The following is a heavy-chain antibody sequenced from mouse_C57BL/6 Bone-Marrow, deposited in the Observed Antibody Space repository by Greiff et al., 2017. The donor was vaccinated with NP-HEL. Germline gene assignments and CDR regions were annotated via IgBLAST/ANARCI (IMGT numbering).Heavy chain of an antibody. D-gene: IGHD1-1*01. J-gene: IGHJ1*03. V-gene: IGHV1-81*01. CDR1: GYTFTSYG. CDR2: IYPRSGNT. CDR3: ARGYYYGSSWYFDV. Sequence: QVQLQQSGAELARPGATVKLSCKASGYTFTSYGISWVKQRTGQGLEWIGEIYPRSGNTYYNEKFKGKATLTEDKSSSTAYMELRSLTSEDSAVYFCARGYYYGSSWYFDVWGTGTTVTVSS.